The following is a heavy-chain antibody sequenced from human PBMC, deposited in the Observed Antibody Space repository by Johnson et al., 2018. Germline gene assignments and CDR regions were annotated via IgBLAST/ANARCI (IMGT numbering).Heavy chain of an antibody. CDR3: ARDSRYYYYMDV. Sequence: VQLVQSGGGLVQPGGSLRLSCAASGFTFSSYDMHWVRQATGKGLEWVSAIGTAGDTYYPGSVKGRFTISRENAKNSLYLQMNSLRAEDTAVYYCARDSRYYYYMDVWGKGTTVTVSS. CDR2: IGTAGDT. J-gene: IGHJ6*03. V-gene: IGHV3-13*01. CDR1: GFTFSSYD.